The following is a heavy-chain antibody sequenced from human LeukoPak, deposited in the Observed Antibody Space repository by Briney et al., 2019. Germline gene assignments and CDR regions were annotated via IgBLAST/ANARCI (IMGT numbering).Heavy chain of an antibody. CDR2: IYYSGST. J-gene: IGHJ4*02. Sequence: SETLSLTCTVSGDSIRSSSYYWGWIRQPPGKGLEWIGYIYYSGSTNYNPSLKGRVTISVDTSKNQFSLKLSSVTAADTAVYYCARSFQTGIAAAGGMGYWGQGTLVTVSS. V-gene: IGHV4-61*05. D-gene: IGHD6-13*01. CDR3: ARSFQTGIAAAGGMGY. CDR1: GDSIRSSSYY.